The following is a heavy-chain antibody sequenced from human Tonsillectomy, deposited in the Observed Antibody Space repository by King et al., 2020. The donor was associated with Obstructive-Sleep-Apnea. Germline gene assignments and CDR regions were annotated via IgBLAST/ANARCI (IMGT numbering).Heavy chain of an antibody. Sequence: HVQLQESGPRLVKPWETLSLTCTVSGYSISSGYYWGWIRQPPGKGLEWIGTIYHSGSTYDNPSLKSRVTISIDTSKNQFSLKLSSVTAADTAVYYCASGPTVTNHYWGQGTLVTVSS. V-gene: IGHV4-38-2*02. CDR1: GYSISSGYY. D-gene: IGHD4-17*01. CDR2: IYHSGST. J-gene: IGHJ4*02. CDR3: ASGPTVTNHY.